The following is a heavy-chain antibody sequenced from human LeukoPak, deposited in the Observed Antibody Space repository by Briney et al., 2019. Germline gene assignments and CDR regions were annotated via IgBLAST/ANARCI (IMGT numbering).Heavy chain of an antibody. CDR1: GDSISSYY. V-gene: IGHV4-59*01. CDR2: IYYSGST. D-gene: IGHD2-2*01. Sequence: PSETLSLTCTVSGDSISSYYWSWIRQPPGKGLEWIGYIYYSGSTNYNPSLKSRVTISVDTSKNQFSLKLSSVTAADTAVYYCARDPNGYCSSTSCSNWFDPWGQGTLVTVSS. J-gene: IGHJ5*02. CDR3: ARDPNGYCSSTSCSNWFDP.